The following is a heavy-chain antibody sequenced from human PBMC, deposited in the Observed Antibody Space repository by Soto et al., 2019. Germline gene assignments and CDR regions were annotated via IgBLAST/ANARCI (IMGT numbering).Heavy chain of an antibody. CDR1: GFTFSDYY. J-gene: IGHJ4*02. CDR2: ISSSGSTI. V-gene: IGHV3-11*01. D-gene: IGHD6-13*01. Sequence: QVQLVESGGGLVKPGGSLRLSCAASGFTFSDYYMSWFRQAPGKGLEWVSYISSSGSTINYADSVKGRFTISRDNAKNSLYLQMNSLRAEDTAVYYCATYSSSWKAFDYWGQGTLVTVSS. CDR3: ATYSSSWKAFDY.